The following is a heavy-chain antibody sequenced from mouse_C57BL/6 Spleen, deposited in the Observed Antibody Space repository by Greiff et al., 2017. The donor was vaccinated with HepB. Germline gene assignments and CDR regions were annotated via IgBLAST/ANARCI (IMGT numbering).Heavy chain of an antibody. V-gene: IGHV1-82*01. D-gene: IGHD2-3*01. CDR3: ARYEAWFAY. CDR1: GYAFSSSW. CDR2: IYPGDGDT. Sequence: VQGVESGPELVKPGASVKISCKASGYAFSSSWMNWVKQRPGKGLEWIGRIYPGDGDTNYNGKFKGKATLTADKSSSTAYMQLSSLTSEDSAVYFCARYEAWFAYWGQGTLVTVSA. J-gene: IGHJ3*01.